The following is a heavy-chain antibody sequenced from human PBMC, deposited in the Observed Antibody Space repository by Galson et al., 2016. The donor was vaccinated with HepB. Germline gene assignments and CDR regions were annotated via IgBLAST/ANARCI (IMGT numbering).Heavy chain of an antibody. J-gene: IGHJ3*01. Sequence: SVKVSCKASRGTLSSHGITWVRQAPGQGLEWMGEMIPMFGTVTYEQKFQGRITLTADESTSTAYMELRSLTFDDTAMYYCARRPGVVGSIERTAFDLWGLGTMVTAS. CDR1: RGTLSSHG. CDR3: ARRPGVVGSIERTAFDL. D-gene: IGHD1-26*01. V-gene: IGHV1-69*13. CDR2: MIPMFGTV.